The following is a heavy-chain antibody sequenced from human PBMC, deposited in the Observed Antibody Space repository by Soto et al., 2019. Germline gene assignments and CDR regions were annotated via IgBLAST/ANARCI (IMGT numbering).Heavy chain of an antibody. V-gene: IGHV3-15*01. Sequence: GGSLRLSLAASWFAFTNALMSLFRRAPGRGLVWVGLIKNKNDGESTDYAAPVKGRFTISRDDSRNSLYLQMNSLKTEDPAVYYCATAVHVTGLDYWGQGTLVTVSS. J-gene: IGHJ4*02. CDR1: WFAFTNAL. D-gene: IGHD2-21*02. CDR2: IKNKNDGEST. CDR3: ATAVHVTGLDY.